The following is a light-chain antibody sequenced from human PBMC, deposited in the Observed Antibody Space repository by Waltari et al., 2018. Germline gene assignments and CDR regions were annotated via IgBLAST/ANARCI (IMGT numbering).Light chain of an antibody. Sequence: QSVLTQPPSVSAAPGQRVTISCSGGSSNIGNNYVSWYRQFPGTAPKLLIYENPARPSCIPGRFPGSKSGTSAALDITGLQAGDEADYYCGTWDSSLSGAVFGGGTHLTVL. J-gene: IGLJ7*01. CDR2: ENP. CDR3: GTWDSSLSGAV. V-gene: IGLV1-51*02. CDR1: SSNIGNNY.